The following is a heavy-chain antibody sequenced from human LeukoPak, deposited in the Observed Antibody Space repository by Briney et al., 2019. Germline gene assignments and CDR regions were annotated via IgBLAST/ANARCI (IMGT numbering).Heavy chain of an antibody. D-gene: IGHD6-13*01. J-gene: IGHJ4*02. V-gene: IGHV1-69*10. Sequence: SVKVSCKASGGTFSSYTISSVRQAPGQGLEWMGGIIPILGIANYAQKFQGRVTITADKSTSTAYMELSSLRSEDTAVYYCARGPGIAAAGTHYFDYWGQGTLVTVSS. CDR1: GGTFSSYT. CDR3: ARGPGIAAAGTHYFDY. CDR2: IIPILGIA.